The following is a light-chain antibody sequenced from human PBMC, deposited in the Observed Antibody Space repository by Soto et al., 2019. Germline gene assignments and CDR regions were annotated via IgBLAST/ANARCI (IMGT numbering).Light chain of an antibody. CDR1: SSNIGAGYD. CDR3: QSYDSSLSAL. V-gene: IGLV1-40*01. CDR2: GNS. J-gene: IGLJ3*02. Sequence: QPVLTQPPSVSGAPGQRVIISCTGSSSNIGAGYDVHWYQQLPGTAPKLLIYGNSNRPSGVPDRFSGSKSGTSASLAITGLQAEDEADYYCQSYDSSLSALFGGGTKLTVL.